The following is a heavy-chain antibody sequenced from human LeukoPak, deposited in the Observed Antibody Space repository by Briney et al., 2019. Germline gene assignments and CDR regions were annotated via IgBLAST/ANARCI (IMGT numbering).Heavy chain of an antibody. Sequence: ASVKVSCKASGYTFTSYGISWVRQAPGQGLEWMGWISAYNGNTNYAQKLQGRVTMTTDTSTSTAYMELRSLRSDDTAVYYCARDSYYYDSSGYSFGGFDPWGQGTLVTVSS. CDR3: ARDSYYYDSSGYSFGGFDP. D-gene: IGHD3-22*01. CDR1: GYTFTSYG. CDR2: ISAYNGNT. J-gene: IGHJ5*02. V-gene: IGHV1-18*01.